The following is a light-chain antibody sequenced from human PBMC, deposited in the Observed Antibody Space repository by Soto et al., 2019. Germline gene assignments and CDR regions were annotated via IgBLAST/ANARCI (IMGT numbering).Light chain of an antibody. CDR3: SSYSRSSTLYV. V-gene: IGLV2-14*01. J-gene: IGLJ1*01. Sequence: QSALTQPASVSGSPGQSITISCTGTSSDVGGYIYVSWYQQHPGKAPKLIIHEVSNRPSGVSNRFSGSKSGNTASLTISGLQAEDEADYYCSSYSRSSTLYVFGTGTKVTVL. CDR2: EVS. CDR1: SSDVGGYIY.